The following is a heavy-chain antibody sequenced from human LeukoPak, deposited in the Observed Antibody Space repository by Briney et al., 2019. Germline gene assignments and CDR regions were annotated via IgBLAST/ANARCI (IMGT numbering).Heavy chain of an antibody. CDR1: GGSISSYY. CDR3: ARDIGYYGSGSFDY. D-gene: IGHD3-10*01. CDR2: IYTSGST. J-gene: IGHJ4*02. V-gene: IGHV4-4*07. Sequence: SETLSLTCTVSGGSISSYYWSWIRQPAGKGLEWIGRIYTSGSTNYSPSLKSRVTMSVDTSKNQFSLKLSSVTAADTAVYYCARDIGYYGSGSFDYWGQGTLVTVSS.